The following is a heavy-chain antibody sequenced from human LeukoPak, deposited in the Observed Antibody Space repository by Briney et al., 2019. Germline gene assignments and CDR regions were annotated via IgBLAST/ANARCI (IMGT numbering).Heavy chain of an antibody. Sequence: ASVKVSCKASGGTFNNHAISWVRQAPGQGLEWMGGIIPLFRTANYAQKFQGRVTITADESTSTAYMDLRSLKSEDTAVYYCARSTEYHTSTWYIYWGQGTLVTVSS. V-gene: IGHV1-69*13. CDR3: ARSTEYHTSTWYIY. J-gene: IGHJ4*02. CDR1: GGTFNNHA. CDR2: IIPLFRTA. D-gene: IGHD6-13*01.